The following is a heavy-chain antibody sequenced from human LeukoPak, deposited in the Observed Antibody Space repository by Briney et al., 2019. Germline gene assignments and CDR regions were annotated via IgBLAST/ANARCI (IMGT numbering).Heavy chain of an antibody. CDR2: ISGSGGST. J-gene: IGHJ4*02. CDR3: APRGTIAAAGTDY. CDR1: GFTFSSYA. D-gene: IGHD6-13*01. V-gene: IGHV3-23*01. Sequence: GGSLRLSCAASGFTFSSYAMSWVRQAPGKGLEWVSAISGSGGSTYYADSVKGRFTISRDNSNNTLYLQMNSLRAEDTAVYYCAPRGTIAAAGTDYWGQGTLVTVSS.